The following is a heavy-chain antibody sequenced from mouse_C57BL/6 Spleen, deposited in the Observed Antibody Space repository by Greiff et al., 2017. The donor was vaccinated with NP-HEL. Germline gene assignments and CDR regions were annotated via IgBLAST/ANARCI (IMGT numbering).Heavy chain of an antibody. V-gene: IGHV1-85*01. CDR1: GYTFTSYD. CDR3: ERPYYYGSSYPFAY. CDR2: IYPRDGST. D-gene: IGHD1-1*01. J-gene: IGHJ3*01. Sequence: QVQLQQSGPELVKPGASVKLSCKASGYTFTSYDINWVKQRPGQGLEWIGWIYPRDGSTKYNEKFKGKATLTVDTSSSTAYMELHSLTSEDSAVYFCERPYYYGSSYPFAYWGQGTLVTVSA.